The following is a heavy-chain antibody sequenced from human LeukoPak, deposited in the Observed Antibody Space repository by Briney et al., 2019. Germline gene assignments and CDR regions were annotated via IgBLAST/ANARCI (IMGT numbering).Heavy chain of an antibody. V-gene: IGHV3-74*01. J-gene: IGHJ4*02. Sequence: GGSLRLSCAASGFTFSSYWMHWVRQAPGKGLVWVSRINSDGSSTSYADSVKGRFTISRDNAKNTLYLQMKSLRAEDTAVYYCARATTVTTYLDYWGQGTLVTVSS. D-gene: IGHD4-17*01. CDR2: INSDGSST. CDR1: GFTFSSYW. CDR3: ARATTVTTYLDY.